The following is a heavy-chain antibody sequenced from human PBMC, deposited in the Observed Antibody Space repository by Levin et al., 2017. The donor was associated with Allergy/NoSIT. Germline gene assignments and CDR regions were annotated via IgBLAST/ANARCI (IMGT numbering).Heavy chain of an antibody. CDR3: ANWDAFDI. Sequence: PGGSLRLSCAASGFTFSSYGMHWVRQAPGKGLEWVAVISYDGSNKYYADSVKGRFTISRDNSKNTLYLQMNSLRAEDTAVYYCANWDAFDIWGQGTMVTVSS. V-gene: IGHV3-30*18. CDR1: GFTFSSYG. CDR2: ISYDGSNK. J-gene: IGHJ3*02.